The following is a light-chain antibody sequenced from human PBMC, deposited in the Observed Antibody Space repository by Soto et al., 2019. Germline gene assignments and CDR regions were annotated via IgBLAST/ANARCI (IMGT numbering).Light chain of an antibody. J-gene: IGKJ1*01. Sequence: EIVMTQSPATLSVSPGERATLSCRASQSVSRNVAWYQQKPGQTPTLLIHDASTRATGISARFSGSGSGTAFTLTITSLQSEDVAAYYYQQYNNWVWTFGQGTKVEIK. CDR1: QSVSRN. CDR3: QQYNNWVWT. V-gene: IGKV3-15*01. CDR2: DAS.